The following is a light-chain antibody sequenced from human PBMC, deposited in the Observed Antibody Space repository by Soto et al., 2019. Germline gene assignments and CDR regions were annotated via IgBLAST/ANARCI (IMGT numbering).Light chain of an antibody. CDR2: DTS. CDR1: QSVSGN. CDR3: QQHNNWPWT. V-gene: IGKV3-15*01. Sequence: EIVMTQSPATLSVSPGERATLSSRASQSVSGNLAWYQQKPGQAPRLLIYDTSTRATGIPARFSGSGSGTEFTLTINSLQSEDSAVYYCQQHNNWPWTFGQGTKVDNK. J-gene: IGKJ1*01.